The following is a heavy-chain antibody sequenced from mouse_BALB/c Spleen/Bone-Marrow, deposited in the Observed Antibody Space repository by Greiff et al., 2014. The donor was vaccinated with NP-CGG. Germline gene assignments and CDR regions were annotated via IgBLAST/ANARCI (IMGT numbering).Heavy chain of an antibody. V-gene: IGHV14-3*02. Sequence: VQLQQSGAELVKPGASVKLSCTASGFNIKDTYMHWVKQRPEQGLEWIGRIDPANGNTKYDPKFQGKATITADTSSNTAYLQLSSLTSEDTTVYYCARSLYDYTATFDYWGQGTPLTVSS. CDR1: GFNIKDTY. CDR3: ARSLYDYTATFDY. CDR2: IDPANGNT. J-gene: IGHJ2*01. D-gene: IGHD1-2*01.